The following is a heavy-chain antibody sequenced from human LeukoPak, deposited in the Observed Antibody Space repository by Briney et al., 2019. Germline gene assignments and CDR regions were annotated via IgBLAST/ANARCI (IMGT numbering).Heavy chain of an antibody. J-gene: IGHJ4*02. CDR2: ISTSSSTI. Sequence: GGSLRLSCAASEFTFSSYSMNWVRQAPGKGLEWISYISTSSSTIHYADSVKGRFTISRDNAKNSLYLQMNSLRDEDTAVYYCARDAPGGGVYFDYWGQGTLVTVSS. V-gene: IGHV3-48*02. CDR3: ARDAPGGGVYFDY. CDR1: EFTFSSYS. D-gene: IGHD3-16*01.